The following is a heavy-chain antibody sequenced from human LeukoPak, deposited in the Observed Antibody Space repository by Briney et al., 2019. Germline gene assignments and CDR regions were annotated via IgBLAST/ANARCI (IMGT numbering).Heavy chain of an antibody. CDR3: SRDSHGDDVYDY. CDR1: GFTFEDFA. V-gene: IGHV3-49*04. D-gene: IGHD1-1*01. Sequence: GSLTLSCTVSGFTFEDFAMTWVRPVPGKGLEWVGFIRRRAYDGTTDYAASVRGRFTISIDDSRNIAFLHMTSLKTEDTAIYFCSRDSHGDDVYDYWGQGTLVTVSS. CDR2: IRRRAYDGTT. J-gene: IGHJ4*02.